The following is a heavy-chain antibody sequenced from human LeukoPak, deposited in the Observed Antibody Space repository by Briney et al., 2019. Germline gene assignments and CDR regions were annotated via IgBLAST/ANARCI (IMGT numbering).Heavy chain of an antibody. CDR1: TGSISDYY. CDR3: AREGRQDYVYFDY. D-gene: IGHD4-17*01. V-gene: IGHV4-59*01. CDR2: INYSGNT. J-gene: IGHJ4*02. Sequence: PSETLSLTCTVSTGSISDYYWSWIRQPPGKGRVWIGYINYSGNTNYNPSLKSRVTISVDSSKNQFSLRLTSVTAADTAVFYCAREGRQDYVYFDYWGQGSLVTVSS.